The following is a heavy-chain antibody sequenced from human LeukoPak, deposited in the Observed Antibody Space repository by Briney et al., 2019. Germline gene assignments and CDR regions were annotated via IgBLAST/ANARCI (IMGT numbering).Heavy chain of an antibody. CDR3: ARDSGGWSNFDY. Sequence: GGSLRLSCAAPGFTFDDYGMSWVRQAPGKGVEWVSGINWYAGSTGYADSVKGRFTISRDNAKNSLYLQMNSLRGEDTALYYCARDSGGWSNFDYWGQGTLVTVSS. CDR1: GFTFDDYG. V-gene: IGHV3-20*04. CDR2: INWYAGST. D-gene: IGHD6-19*01. J-gene: IGHJ4*02.